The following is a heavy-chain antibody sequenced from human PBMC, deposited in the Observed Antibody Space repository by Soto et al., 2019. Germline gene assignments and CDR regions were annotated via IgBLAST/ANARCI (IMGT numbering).Heavy chain of an antibody. CDR3: AKQLMVRGVVLLFDY. D-gene: IGHD3-10*01. V-gene: IGHV3-23*01. CDR2: ISSSGGST. Sequence: EVQLLESGGGLVQPGGSLRLSCGASGFSFSSYAMSWVRQAPGKGLEWVSGISSSGGSTYYADSGKGRFTISRDNAKNTLYMQMKSLRAEETAVYSCAKQLMVRGVVLLFDYWGQGTLVTVSS. CDR1: GFSFSSYA. J-gene: IGHJ4*02.